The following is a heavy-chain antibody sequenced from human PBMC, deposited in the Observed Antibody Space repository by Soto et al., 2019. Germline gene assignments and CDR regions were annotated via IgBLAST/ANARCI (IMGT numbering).Heavy chain of an antibody. CDR2: ISSSSSTI. CDR1: GFTFSNYE. V-gene: IGHV3-48*03. D-gene: IGHD6-6*01. Sequence: QPGGSLRLSCTASGFTFSNYEMNWVRQAPGKGLEWVSYISSSSSTIYYADSVKGRFTIYRDNARNSLYLQVNSLRAEDTAVYYCARRAYSSSSGELDYWGQGTLVTVSS. CDR3: ARRAYSSSSGELDY. J-gene: IGHJ4*02.